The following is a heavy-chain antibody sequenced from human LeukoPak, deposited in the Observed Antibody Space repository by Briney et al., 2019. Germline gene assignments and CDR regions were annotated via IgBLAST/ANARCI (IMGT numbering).Heavy chain of an antibody. V-gene: IGHV1-69*02. J-gene: IGHJ4*02. Sequence: ASVKVSCKASGGTFSSYTISWVRQAPGQGLEWMGRIIPILGIANYAQKFQGRVTITADESTSTAYMELSSLRSEDTAVYYCARVASRRDFTIFGIVYWGQGTLVTVSS. CDR3: ARVASRRDFTIFGIVY. CDR1: GGTFSSYT. D-gene: IGHD3-3*01. CDR2: IIPILGIA.